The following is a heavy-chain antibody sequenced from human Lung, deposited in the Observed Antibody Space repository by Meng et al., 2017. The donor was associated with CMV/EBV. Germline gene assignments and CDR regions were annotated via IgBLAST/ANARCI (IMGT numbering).Heavy chain of an antibody. V-gene: IGHV3-30*04. J-gene: IGHJ3*01. Sequence: SLKISXTASGFTFSTYDMHWVRQAPGKGLEWVAFISYGGNNKYYADSVKGRCTISRDDSKNTLYLQVSSLRTEYTAVYYCAREEAGRLDACDVWGQGTMVTVSS. D-gene: IGHD5-12*01. CDR1: GFTFSTYD. CDR3: AREEAGRLDACDV. CDR2: ISYGGNNK.